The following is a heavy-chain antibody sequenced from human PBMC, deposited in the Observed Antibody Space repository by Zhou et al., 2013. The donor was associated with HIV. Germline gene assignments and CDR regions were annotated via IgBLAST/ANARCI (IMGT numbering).Heavy chain of an antibody. CDR1: GYTFTSYD. CDR3: ARERHSSAAYYYYYMDV. Sequence: QVQLVQSGAEVKKPGASVKVSCKASGYTFTSYDINWVRQATGQGLEWMGWMNPNSGNTGYAQKFQGRVSMTRNTSISTAYMELSSLRSEDTAVYYCARERHSSAAYYYYYMDVWGKGTTVTVSS. J-gene: IGHJ6*03. V-gene: IGHV1-8*02. CDR2: MNPNSGNT. D-gene: IGHD6-25*01.